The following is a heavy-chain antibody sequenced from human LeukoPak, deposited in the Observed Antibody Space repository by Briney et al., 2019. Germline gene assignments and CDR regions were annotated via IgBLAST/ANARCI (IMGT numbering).Heavy chain of an antibody. V-gene: IGHV4-30-4*01. D-gene: IGHD3-22*01. CDR1: GGTISSGDYY. CDR3: DILPQSYKYESSVGGAAFDI. J-gene: IGHJ3*02. CDR2: IYYSGST. Sequence: PSETLSLTCTVSGGTISSGDYYWRWIRQPPGKGVEWSGYIYYSGSTYYNTSLKSRVTISVDTSKKKLSLKLSSVTAADTAECYYDILPQSYKYESSVGGAAFDIRRYKTMATITS.